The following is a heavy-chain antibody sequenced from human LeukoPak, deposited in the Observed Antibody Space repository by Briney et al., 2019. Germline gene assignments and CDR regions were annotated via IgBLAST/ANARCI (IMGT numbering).Heavy chain of an antibody. Sequence: SETLSLTCAVSGGSIRSSNWWSWVRQPPGEGLEWIGEIYHSGSTNYNPSLKSRVTISVDKSKNQFSLKLSSVAAADTAVYYCARDKFPLVGATGDDGFDIWGQGTMVIVSS. CDR3: ARDKFPLVGATGDDGFDI. CDR2: IYHSGST. CDR1: GGSIRSSNW. V-gene: IGHV4-4*02. J-gene: IGHJ3*02. D-gene: IGHD1-26*01.